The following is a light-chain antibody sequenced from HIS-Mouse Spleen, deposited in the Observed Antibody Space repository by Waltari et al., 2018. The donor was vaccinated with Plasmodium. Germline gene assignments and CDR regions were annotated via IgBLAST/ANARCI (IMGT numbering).Light chain of an antibody. Sequence: SYELTQPPSASVSPGQTARNTCSGYALPKKYAYWYQQKSGQAPVLVIYEDSKRPSGFPERFSGSSSGTMATLTISGAQVEDEADYYCYSTDSSGNHRVFGGGTKLTVL. CDR3: YSTDSSGNHRV. J-gene: IGLJ3*02. CDR2: EDS. V-gene: IGLV3-10*01. CDR1: ALPKKY.